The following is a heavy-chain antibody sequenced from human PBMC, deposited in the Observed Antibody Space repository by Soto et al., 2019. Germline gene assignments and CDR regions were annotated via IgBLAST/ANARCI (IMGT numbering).Heavy chain of an antibody. CDR1: GFTFSSYG. Sequence: PGGSLRLSCAASGFTFSSYGMHWVRQAPGKGLEWVAVIWYDGSNKYYADSVKGRFTISRDNSKNTLYLQMNSLRAEDTAVYYCAREGGGTKLALDFSGQGTKVTFPS. CDR3: AREGGGTKLALDF. CDR2: IWYDGSNK. J-gene: IGHJ6*02. D-gene: IGHD1-1*01. V-gene: IGHV3-33*01.